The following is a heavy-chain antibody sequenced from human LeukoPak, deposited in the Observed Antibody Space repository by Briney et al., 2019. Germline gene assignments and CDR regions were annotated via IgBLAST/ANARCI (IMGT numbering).Heavy chain of an antibody. Sequence: GGSLRLSCAASGFTFSNFAMTWVRQAPGKGLEWVSSISGSGGSRYYVDSVKGRFTISRDKSKNTLYLQMNNLRAGDTAVYYCAKGVDASGIYYYFYMDVWGKGTTVSVSS. V-gene: IGHV3-23*01. CDR3: AKGVDASGIYYYFYMDV. CDR1: GFTFSNFA. J-gene: IGHJ6*03. D-gene: IGHD3-16*01. CDR2: ISGSGGSR.